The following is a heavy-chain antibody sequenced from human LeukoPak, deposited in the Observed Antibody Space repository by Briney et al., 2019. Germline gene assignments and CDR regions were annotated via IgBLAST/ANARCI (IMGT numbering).Heavy chain of an antibody. CDR3: VRNWGYDSSGYWQKYFDT. Sequence: GGSLRLSCAASGFTFSSYEMNWVRQAPGKGLEWVSYISSSGSTIYYADSVKGRFTISRDNAKNTVFLQMNSLRAEDTAVYYCVRNWGYDSSGYWQKYFDTWGQGTLVTVSS. J-gene: IGHJ4*02. D-gene: IGHD3-22*01. V-gene: IGHV3-48*03. CDR1: GFTFSSYE. CDR2: ISSSGSTI.